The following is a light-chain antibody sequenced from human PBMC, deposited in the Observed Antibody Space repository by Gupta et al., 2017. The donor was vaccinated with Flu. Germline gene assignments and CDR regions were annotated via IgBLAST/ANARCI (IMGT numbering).Light chain of an antibody. J-gene: IGKJ4*02. CDR2: GAS. V-gene: IGKV1-39*01. CDR3: QENYRSPHT. CDR1: QTVNNY. Sequence: DIPLTPSPSSLSASEGDTITITCRASQTVNNYLNWYQQKPGKAPKLLIYGASSLQSGVPSRFSGSGSGTDFTLTIRRLQFEDFATYYCQENYRSPHTFGGGTKVEIK.